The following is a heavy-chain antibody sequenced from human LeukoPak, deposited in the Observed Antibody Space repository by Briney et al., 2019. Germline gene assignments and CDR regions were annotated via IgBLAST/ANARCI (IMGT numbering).Heavy chain of an antibody. J-gene: IGHJ4*02. V-gene: IGHV3-21*01. CDR2: ISSSSRYI. D-gene: IGHD4-11*01. CDR3: ARDLFPSTTAYFDY. Sequence: PGGSLRLSCAASGFTFSSYSMNWVRQAPGQGLEWVSSISSSSRYIYYADSVKGRFTISRDDAKNSLYLQMNSLRAEDTAVYYCARDLFPSTTAYFDYWGQGTLVTVSS. CDR1: GFTFSSYS.